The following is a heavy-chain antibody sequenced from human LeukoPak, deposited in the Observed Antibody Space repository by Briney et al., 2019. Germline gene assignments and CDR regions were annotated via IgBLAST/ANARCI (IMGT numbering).Heavy chain of an antibody. CDR2: ISTYNAIT. CDR1: GYTFTTYG. CDR3: ARDRGYVSASPCDY. V-gene: IGHV1-18*01. Sequence: ASVKVSCKASGYTFTTYGISWVRQAPGRGLEWMGWISTYNAITNYAQKLQGRVTMTTDTSTSTSYKGLRSLRSDDTAVYYCARDRGYVSASPCDYWGQGTLVTVSS. J-gene: IGHJ4*02. D-gene: IGHD5-12*01.